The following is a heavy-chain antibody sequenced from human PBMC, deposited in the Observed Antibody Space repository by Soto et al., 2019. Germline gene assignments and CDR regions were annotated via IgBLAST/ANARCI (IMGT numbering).Heavy chain of an antibody. CDR3: ASLYFLESLA. Sequence: SETLSLTCTVSGGSISSSTYYWVWIRQPPGKGLEWIGTTYYSGSTYYNPSLKSRLTISVDSSKNQFSLKLSSVTAADTAVYYCASLYFLESLAWAQGKLVTVSS. D-gene: IGHD3-3*01. J-gene: IGHJ5*02. CDR2: TYYSGST. CDR1: GGSISSSTYY. V-gene: IGHV4-39*01.